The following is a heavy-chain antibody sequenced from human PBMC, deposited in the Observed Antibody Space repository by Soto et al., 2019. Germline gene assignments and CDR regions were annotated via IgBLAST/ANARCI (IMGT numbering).Heavy chain of an antibody. J-gene: IGHJ4*02. CDR1: GFTFSDYY. CDR3: ARGASAYDFWSGYVDY. D-gene: IGHD3-3*01. V-gene: IGHV3-11*06. Sequence: QVQLVESGGGLVKPGGSLRLSCAASGFTFSDYYMSWIRQAPGKGLEWVSYISSSSSYTNYADSVKGRFTISRDNAKNSLYLQMNSLRAEDTAVYYCARGASAYDFWSGYVDYWGQGTLVTVSS. CDR2: ISSSSSYT.